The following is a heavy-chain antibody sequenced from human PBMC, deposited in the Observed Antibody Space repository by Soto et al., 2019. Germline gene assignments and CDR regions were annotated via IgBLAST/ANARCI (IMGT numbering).Heavy chain of an antibody. V-gene: IGHV4-4*02. CDR3: ARLYGDCAGLGFDY. D-gene: IGHD4-17*01. Sequence: QVQLQESGPGLVKPSGTLSLTCDVSSGSISSINWWSWVRQPAWKGLEWIGEIYHSGSTNYNPSLKSRVTISVDKSKNQFSLKLSSVTAADTAVYYCARLYGDCAGLGFDYWGQGTLVTVSS. CDR1: SGSISSINW. J-gene: IGHJ4*02. CDR2: IYHSGST.